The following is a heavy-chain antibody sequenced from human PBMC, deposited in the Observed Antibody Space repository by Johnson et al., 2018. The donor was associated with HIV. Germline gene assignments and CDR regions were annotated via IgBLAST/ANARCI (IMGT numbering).Heavy chain of an antibody. Sequence: VQLVESGGGSGQPGGSLRLSCAASGFTLSDHWMHWFRQVPGKGLAWVSRIDSVGRGTSYADSVKGRFTISRDAAENSLYLQMNSLRVEDTAVYYCAKGPYGSGWHEMSHYTFDIWGRGTMVTVSS. CDR3: AKGPYGSGWHEMSHYTFDI. D-gene: IGHD6-19*01. CDR1: GFTLSDHW. CDR2: IDSVGRGT. V-gene: IGHV3-74*02. J-gene: IGHJ3*02.